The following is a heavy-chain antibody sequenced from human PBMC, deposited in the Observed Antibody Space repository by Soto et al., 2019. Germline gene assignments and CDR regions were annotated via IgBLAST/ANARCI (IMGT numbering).Heavy chain of an antibody. Sequence: SETLSLTCTVSGGSVTGGGFCWSWIRQHPGEGLEFIGYMCYSGSTNYNPSLKSRVAISIDTSKNQFSLTLTFVTAADTAVYYCASRDYGYNFNIWGQGTMVTVSS. CDR1: GGSVTGGGFC. D-gene: IGHD4-17*01. CDR3: ASRDYGYNFNI. J-gene: IGHJ3*02. CDR2: MCYSGST. V-gene: IGHV4-31*03.